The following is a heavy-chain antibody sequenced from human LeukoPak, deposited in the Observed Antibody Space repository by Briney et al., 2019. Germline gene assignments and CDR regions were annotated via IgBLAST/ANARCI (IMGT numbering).Heavy chain of an antibody. V-gene: IGHV4-59*01. Sequence: SETLSLTCIVSGGSISSYYWSWIRQPPGKGMEWIGYIYYSGSTNYNPSLKSRVTISVDTSKNQFSLKLSSVTAADTAVYYCARVPYGDYVDYFYGMDVWGQGTTVTVSS. D-gene: IGHD4-17*01. CDR1: GGSISSYY. J-gene: IGHJ6*02. CDR2: IYYSGST. CDR3: ARVPYGDYVDYFYGMDV.